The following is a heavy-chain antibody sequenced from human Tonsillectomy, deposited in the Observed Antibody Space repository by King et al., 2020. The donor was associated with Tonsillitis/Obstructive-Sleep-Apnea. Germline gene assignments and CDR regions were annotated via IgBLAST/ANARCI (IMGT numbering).Heavy chain of an antibody. V-gene: IGHV4-34*01. Sequence: VQLQQWGAGLLKPSETLSLTCAVYGGSFSTYYWSWIRQPPGKGLEWIWEINNSGKTNYNPSLTSRVTISVDPSKNQFSLKLTPWAAGDTAVYYCARARGGYCSGGSCHSHYYYNMDVWGKGTTVTVSS. CDR2: INNSGKT. CDR1: GGSFSTYY. J-gene: IGHJ6*03. CDR3: ARARGGYCSGGSCHSHYYYNMDV. D-gene: IGHD2-15*01.